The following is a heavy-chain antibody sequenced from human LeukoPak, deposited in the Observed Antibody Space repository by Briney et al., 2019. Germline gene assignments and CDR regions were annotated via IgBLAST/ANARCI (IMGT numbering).Heavy chain of an antibody. J-gene: IGHJ4*02. CDR1: GGSISSSSYY. V-gene: IGHV4-39*07. D-gene: IGHD3-10*01. CDR2: INHSGST. CDR3: ARGHYYGSGSYTRYYFDY. Sequence: PSETLSLTCTVSGGSISSSSYYWGWIRQPPGKGLEWIGEINHSGSTNYNPSLKSRVTISVDTSKNQFSLKLSSVTAADTAVYYCARGHYYGSGSYTRYYFDYWGQGTLVTVSS.